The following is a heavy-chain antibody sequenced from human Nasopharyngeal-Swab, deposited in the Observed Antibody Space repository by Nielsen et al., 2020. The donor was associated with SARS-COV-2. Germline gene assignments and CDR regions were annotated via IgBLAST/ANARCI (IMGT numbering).Heavy chain of an antibody. CDR2: IYSGGST. CDR3: ARDRFSGYMDV. Sequence: VRQAPGKGLEWVSVIYSGGSTYYADSVKGRFTISRDNSKNTLYLQMNSLRAEDTGVYYCARDRFSGYMDVWGKGTTVTVSS. D-gene: IGHD6-25*01. J-gene: IGHJ6*03. V-gene: IGHV3-53*01.